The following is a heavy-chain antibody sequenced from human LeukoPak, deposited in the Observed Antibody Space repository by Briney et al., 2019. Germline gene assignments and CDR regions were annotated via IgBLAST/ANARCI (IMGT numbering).Heavy chain of an antibody. Sequence: GGSLRLSCVASGFTFSSYGLHWVRQAPGKGLEWVAFIQFDGRNKYYAESVKGRFTISRDNSKNTLYLQMNSLRVEDTAVYYCAKLITVQGGPDSGGGQGTLVIVSS. CDR1: GFTFSSYG. CDR3: AKLITVQGGPDSG. D-gene: IGHD6-19*01. V-gene: IGHV3-30*02. CDR2: IQFDGRNK. J-gene: IGHJ4*02.